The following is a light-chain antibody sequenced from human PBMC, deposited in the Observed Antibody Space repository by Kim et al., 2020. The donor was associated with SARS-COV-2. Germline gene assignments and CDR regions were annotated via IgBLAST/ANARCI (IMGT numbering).Light chain of an antibody. CDR3: QQYNNWPPWT. J-gene: IGKJ1*01. V-gene: IGKV3-15*01. CDR2: GAS. Sequence: EIVLTQSPATLSVSPGERATLSCRASQSVNSNLAWYQQKPGQAPRLLISGASSRASGVPARFSGTGSGTEFTLTISSLQSEDFALYYCQQYNNWPPWTFGQGTKLEI. CDR1: QSVNSN.